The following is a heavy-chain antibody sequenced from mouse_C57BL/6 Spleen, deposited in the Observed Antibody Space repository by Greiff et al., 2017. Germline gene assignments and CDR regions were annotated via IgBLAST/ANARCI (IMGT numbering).Heavy chain of an antibody. CDR1: GYAFSSSW. CDR2: IYPGDGDT. V-gene: IGHV1-82*01. Sequence: QVQLQQSGHELVKPGASVKISCKASGYAFSSSWMNWVKQRPGKGLEWIGRIYPGDGDTNYNGKFKGKATLTADKSSSTAYMQLSSLTSEDSAVYFCARMVPYYFDYWGQGTTLTVSS. J-gene: IGHJ2*01. CDR3: ARMVPYYFDY. D-gene: IGHD2-2*01.